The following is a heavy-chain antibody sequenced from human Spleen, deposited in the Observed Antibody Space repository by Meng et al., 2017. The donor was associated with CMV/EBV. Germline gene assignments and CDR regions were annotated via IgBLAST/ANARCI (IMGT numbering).Heavy chain of an antibody. CDR1: GGSFRGYS. J-gene: IGHJ5*02. CDR2: INHSGNT. D-gene: IGHD2-8*01. CDR3: ARRRVMTLWFDP. V-gene: IGHV4-34*01. Sequence: TCAVYGGSFRGYSWSWIRQPPGKGLEWIGEINHSGNTNYNSPLKSRVTISVDTSKNQFSLNLRSATAADTAVYYCARRRVMTLWFDPWGQGTLVTVS.